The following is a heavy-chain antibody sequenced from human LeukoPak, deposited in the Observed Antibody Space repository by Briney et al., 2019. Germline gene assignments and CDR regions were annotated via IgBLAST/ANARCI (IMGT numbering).Heavy chain of an antibody. CDR1: GYTFTSYY. V-gene: IGHV1-46*01. D-gene: IGHD5-18*01. J-gene: IGHJ6*02. Sequence: WASVKVSCKASGYTFTSYYMHWVRQAPGQGLEWMGIINPSGGSTSYAQKFQGRVTMTRDTSTSTVYMELSSLRSEDTAVYYCARSTAMDPFYYYYGMDVWGQGTTVTVSS. CDR3: ARSTAMDPFYYYYGMDV. CDR2: INPSGGST.